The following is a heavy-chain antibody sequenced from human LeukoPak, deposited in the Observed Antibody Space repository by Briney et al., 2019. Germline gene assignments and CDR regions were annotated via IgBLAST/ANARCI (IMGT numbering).Heavy chain of an antibody. V-gene: IGHV3-15*01. CDR1: GIIFKDAW. CDR2: IKNKADGGTT. D-gene: IGHD3-10*01. J-gene: IGHJ4*02. Sequence: PGGSLRLSCGASGIIFKDAWMNWVRLAPGKGLEWVGRIKNKADGGTTDYAAPVRGRFIISRDDSRNRLYLQMNSLKTEDTAVYYCTTSGTPFQYWGQGTLVTVSS. CDR3: TTSGTPFQY.